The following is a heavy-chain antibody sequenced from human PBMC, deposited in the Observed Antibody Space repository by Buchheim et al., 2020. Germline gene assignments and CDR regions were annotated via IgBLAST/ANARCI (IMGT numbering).Heavy chain of an antibody. CDR1: GFTFSSYW. V-gene: IGHV3-74*01. CDR3: ARGLGYSSGWYLDPSWDY. D-gene: IGHD6-19*01. Sequence: EVQLVESGGGLVQPGGSLRLSCAASGFTFSSYWMHWVRQAPGKGLVWVSRINSDGSSTNYADSVKGRFTISRDNAKNTLYLQMNGLRAGDTAVYYCARGLGYSSGWYLDPSWDYGGQGTL. CDR2: INSDGSST. J-gene: IGHJ4*02.